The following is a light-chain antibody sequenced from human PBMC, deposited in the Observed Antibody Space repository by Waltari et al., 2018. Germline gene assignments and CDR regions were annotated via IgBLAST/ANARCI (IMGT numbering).Light chain of an antibody. V-gene: IGKV3-15*01. CDR2: GAS. CDR1: QSVSRN. CDR3: QQYNNWPST. Sequence: ETVMKQYPATLSVSTGERATLSCRASQSVSRNLAWYQQKPGQAPRLLIYGASTRATGIPARFSGSGSGTEFTLTISSLQSEDFAVYYCQQYNNWPSTFGQGTRLEIK. J-gene: IGKJ5*01.